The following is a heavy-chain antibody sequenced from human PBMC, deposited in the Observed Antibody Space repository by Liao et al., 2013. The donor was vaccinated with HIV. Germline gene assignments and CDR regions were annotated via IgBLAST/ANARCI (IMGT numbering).Heavy chain of an antibody. Sequence: QVQLQESGPGLVKPSETLSLTCTVSGGSISSNSYYWGWIRQPPGKGLEWIGSVYYSGSTYYNPSLKSRVTMSVNTSKNQFSLRLSSVTAADTAVYYCARDQGYCSSSSCYYNWFDPWGQGTLVTVSS. CDR3: ARDQGYCSSSSCYYNWFDP. CDR2: VYYSGST. CDR1: GGSISSNSYY. J-gene: IGHJ5*02. V-gene: IGHV4-39*07. D-gene: IGHD2-2*01.